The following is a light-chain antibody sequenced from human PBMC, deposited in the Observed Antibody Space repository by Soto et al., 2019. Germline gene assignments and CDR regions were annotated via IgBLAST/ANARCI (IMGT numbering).Light chain of an antibody. Sequence: QSVLTQPPSASGSPGQSVTISCTGTSSDVGGYNYVSWYQQHPGNAPKLMIYEVSQRPSGVPHRFSGSKSGNTASLTVAGHKAEDEADYYCSSYAGSNTLRFGTGTKLTVL. J-gene: IGLJ1*01. CDR3: SSYAGSNTLR. CDR1: SSDVGGYNY. V-gene: IGLV2-8*01. CDR2: EVS.